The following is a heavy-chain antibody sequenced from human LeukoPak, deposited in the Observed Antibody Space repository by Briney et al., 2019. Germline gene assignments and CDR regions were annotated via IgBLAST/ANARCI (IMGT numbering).Heavy chain of an antibody. J-gene: IGHJ6*03. CDR2: IYHSGST. D-gene: IGHD1-14*01. CDR1: GYSISSGYY. Sequence: PSETLSLTCTVSGYSISSGYYWGWIRQPPGKGLEWIGSIYHSGSTYYNPSLKSRVTISVDTSKNQFSLKLSSVTAADTAVYYCASVTNHYMDVWGKGTTVTVSS. CDR3: ASVTNHYMDV. V-gene: IGHV4-38-2*02.